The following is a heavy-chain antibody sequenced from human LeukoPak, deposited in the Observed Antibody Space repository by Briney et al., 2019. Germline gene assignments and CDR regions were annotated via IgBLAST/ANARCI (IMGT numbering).Heavy chain of an antibody. CDR3: ARDLTQSYYDFWSGYPRAYGMDV. J-gene: IGHJ6*02. D-gene: IGHD3-3*01. CDR1: GYTFTSYY. CDR2: INPSGGST. Sequence: ASVKVSCKASGYTFTSYYMHWVRQAPGQGLEWMGIINPSGGSTSYAQKFQGRVTMTRDTSTSTVYMELSSLRSEDTAVYHCARDLTQSYYDFWSGYPRAYGMDVWGQGTTVTVSS. V-gene: IGHV1-46*01.